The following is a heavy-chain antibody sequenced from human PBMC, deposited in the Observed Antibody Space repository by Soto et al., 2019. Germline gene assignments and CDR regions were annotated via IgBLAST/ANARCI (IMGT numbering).Heavy chain of an antibody. CDR2: ISYDGSNK. CDR3: AREEVVAVCAFDI. V-gene: IGHV3-30*04. D-gene: IGHD2-15*01. Sequence: GGSLRLSCAASGFTFSSYAMHWVRQAPGKGLEWVAVISYDGSNKYYADSVKGRFTISRDNSKTTLYLQMNSLRAEETAVYYWAREEVVAVCAFDIWGQGTMVTVSS. CDR1: GFTFSSYA. J-gene: IGHJ3*02.